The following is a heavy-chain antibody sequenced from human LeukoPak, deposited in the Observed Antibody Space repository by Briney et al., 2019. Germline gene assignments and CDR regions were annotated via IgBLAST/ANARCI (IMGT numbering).Heavy chain of an antibody. D-gene: IGHD3-22*01. CDR3: TLTMIVVARSHFDY. J-gene: IGHJ4*02. Sequence: PGGSLRLSCTASGFTFGEYGMSWVRQAPGKGLEWIGFIRSKGHGGTTEYAASVKGRFTISRDDSKSIAYLQLNSLKTEDTAVYYCTLTMIVVARSHFDYWGQGTLVTVSS. CDR1: GFTFGEYG. V-gene: IGHV3-49*04. CDR2: IRSKGHGGTT.